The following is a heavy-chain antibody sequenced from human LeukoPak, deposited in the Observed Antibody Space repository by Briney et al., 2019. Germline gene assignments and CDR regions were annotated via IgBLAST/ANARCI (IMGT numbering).Heavy chain of an antibody. CDR1: GFTFSSYG. CDR3: ANSHRHDNSGYLDY. V-gene: IGHV3-30*18. Sequence: GGSLRLSCAASGFTFSSYGMHWVRQAPGKGLEWVAVISYDGSNEYYADSVKGRFTISRDNSKNTLYLQMNSLRPEDTATYFCANSHRHDNSGYLDYWGQGTPVTVSS. J-gene: IGHJ4*02. D-gene: IGHD3-22*01. CDR2: ISYDGSNE.